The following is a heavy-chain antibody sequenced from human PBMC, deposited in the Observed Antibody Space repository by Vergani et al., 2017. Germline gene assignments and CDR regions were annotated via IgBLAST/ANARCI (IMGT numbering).Heavy chain of an antibody. V-gene: IGHV1-2*04. D-gene: IGHD3-22*01. Sequence: QVQLVQSGAEVKKPGASVKVSCKASGYTFTGYYMHWVRQAPGQGLEWMGWINPNSGGTNYAQKFQGWVTMTRDTSISTAYMELGRLRYDDTAVYYCARDQIGSSGYFDYWGQGTLVTVSS. J-gene: IGHJ4*02. CDR3: ARDQIGSSGYFDY. CDR2: INPNSGGT. CDR1: GYTFTGYY.